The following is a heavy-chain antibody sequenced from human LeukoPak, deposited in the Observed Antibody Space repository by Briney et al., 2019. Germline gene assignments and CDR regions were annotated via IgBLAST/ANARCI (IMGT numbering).Heavy chain of an antibody. D-gene: IGHD1-26*01. J-gene: IGHJ4*02. CDR1: GFIFSDYV. CDR3: ARDWELEGSGFDY. CDR2: IRYDGSHK. Sequence: GGSLRLSCAASGFIFSDYVMNWLRQAPGRGLEWVAYIRYDGSHKYYIDSVKGRFTISRDNSKNTLYLQMNSLRAEDTAVYHCARDWELEGSGFDYWGQGTLVTVSS. V-gene: IGHV3-30*02.